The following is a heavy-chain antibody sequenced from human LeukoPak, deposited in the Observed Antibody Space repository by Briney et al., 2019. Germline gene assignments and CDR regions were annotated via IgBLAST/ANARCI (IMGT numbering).Heavy chain of an antibody. Sequence: GGSLRLSCSASGFGFGDHGMSWVRQVPGKGLEWVSGIKWSGGSTDYAVPVRGGFTISRDNSKNSLYLQMHSLRTEDTALYYCAKEGSTELAPYFDYWGQGTLVTVSS. J-gene: IGHJ4*02. CDR2: IKWSGGST. V-gene: IGHV3-20*04. CDR1: GFGFGDHG. CDR3: AKEGSTELAPYFDY. D-gene: IGHD2-2*01.